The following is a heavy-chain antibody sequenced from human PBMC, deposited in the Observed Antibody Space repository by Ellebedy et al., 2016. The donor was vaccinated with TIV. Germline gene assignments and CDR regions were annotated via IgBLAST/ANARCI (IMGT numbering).Heavy chain of an antibody. V-gene: IGHV3-23*01. J-gene: IGHJ4*02. CDR3: AKLDSSGYYYGRLDY. CDR2: ISSSGVSS. CDR1: GFTFRNFA. Sequence: GESLKISCAASGFTFRNFAMTWVRQAPGKGLEWVSSISSSGVSSDYADSVRGRVPISRDHSKSTLYLQMDSLRADDSAEYYCAKLDSSGYYYGRLDYWGQGTLVTVSS. D-gene: IGHD3-22*01.